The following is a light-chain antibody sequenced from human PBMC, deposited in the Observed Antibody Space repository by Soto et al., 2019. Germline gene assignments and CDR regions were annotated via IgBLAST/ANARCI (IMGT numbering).Light chain of an antibody. Sequence: QSALTQRASVSGSPGQSITISCTGTSSDVGGYNYVSWYQQHPGKAPKLMIYDVSNRPSGVSNRFSGSKSGNTASLTISGLQAEDEADYYCSSYTSSSTPVVFGVGTKLTVL. CDR2: DVS. J-gene: IGLJ2*01. CDR1: SSDVGGYNY. CDR3: SSYTSSSTPVV. V-gene: IGLV2-14*01.